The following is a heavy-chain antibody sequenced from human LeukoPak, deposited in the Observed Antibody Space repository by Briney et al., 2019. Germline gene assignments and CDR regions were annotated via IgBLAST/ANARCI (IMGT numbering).Heavy chain of an antibody. D-gene: IGHD3-3*01. V-gene: IGHV4-39*01. CDR1: GGSISSSSYY. CDR2: IYYSGST. Sequence: SETLSLTCTVSGGSISSSSYYWGWIRQPPGKGLEWIGSIYYSGSTYYNPSLKSRVTISVDTSKNQFSLKLSSVTAADTAVYYCARQDAYYDFWSGYYNGWFDPWGQGTLVTVSS. CDR3: ARQDAYYDFWSGYYNGWFDP. J-gene: IGHJ5*02.